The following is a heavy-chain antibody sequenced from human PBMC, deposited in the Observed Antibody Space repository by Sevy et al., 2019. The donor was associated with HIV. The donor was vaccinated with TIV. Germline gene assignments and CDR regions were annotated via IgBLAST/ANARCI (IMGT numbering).Heavy chain of an antibody. V-gene: IGHV3-23*01. CDR1: GFTFSNYA. J-gene: IGHJ3*02. CDR2: ISGRDTGT. D-gene: IGHD3-22*01. Sequence: GGSLRLSCAVSGFTFSNYAMSWVRQAPGKGLEWVWAISGRDTGTFDADSVKGRFNISRDNSKNTLFLQMNSLRAEDTAVYYCAKDTIVVVGEALDIWGRGTMVTVSS. CDR3: AKDTIVVVGEALDI.